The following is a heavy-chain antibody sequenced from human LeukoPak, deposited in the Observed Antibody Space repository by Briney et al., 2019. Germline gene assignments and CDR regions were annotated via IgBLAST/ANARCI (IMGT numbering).Heavy chain of an antibody. Sequence: PGGSLRLSCAASGFTFSAAWMNWVRQAPGKGLEWVGRIKSKTDGRTKDYAAPVEDRFTISRDDSKNTLYLQMNSLKTEDTAVYYCTTDAIIGAAGFDYWGQGTLVTVSS. CDR2: IKSKTDGRTK. CDR1: GFTFSAAW. J-gene: IGHJ4*02. V-gene: IGHV3-15*01. D-gene: IGHD6-13*01. CDR3: TTDAIIGAAGFDY.